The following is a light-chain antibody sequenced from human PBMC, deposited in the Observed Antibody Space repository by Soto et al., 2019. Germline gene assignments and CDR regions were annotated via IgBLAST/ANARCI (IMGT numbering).Light chain of an antibody. CDR3: QQGHNWPLT. V-gene: IGKV3-15*01. Sequence: EIVMTQSPATLSVSPGERATLSCRASQSISTELAWYQQKPGQPPRLLIYSASTRATGVPARFTGSGSGSELTITISGLQSEDFAVYYCQQGHNWPLTFGQWTRLEI. CDR1: QSISTE. J-gene: IGKJ2*01. CDR2: SAS.